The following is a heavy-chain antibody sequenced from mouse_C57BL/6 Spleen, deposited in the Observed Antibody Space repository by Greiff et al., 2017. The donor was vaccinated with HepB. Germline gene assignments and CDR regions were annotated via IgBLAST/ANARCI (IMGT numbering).Heavy chain of an antibody. Sequence: VQLQQSGAELVRPGASVTLSCKASGYTFTDYEMHWVKQTPVHGLEWIGAIGPETGGTAYNQKVKGRVILTEDKSSSTAYMELRNLTSEDSAVYYCTRFITHYIDYWGQGTTLTVSS. V-gene: IGHV1-15*01. J-gene: IGHJ2*01. CDR3: TRFITHYIDY. CDR2: IGPETGGT. CDR1: GYTFTDYE. D-gene: IGHD1-1*01.